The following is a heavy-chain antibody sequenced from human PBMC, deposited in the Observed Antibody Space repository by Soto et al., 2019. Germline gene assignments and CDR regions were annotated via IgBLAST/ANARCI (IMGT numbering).Heavy chain of an antibody. J-gene: IGHJ4*02. CDR2: ISSVNNYI. D-gene: IGHD3-3*01. Sequence: EEQLVESGGGLVKPGGSLRLSCAASGFNFSAYDMNWVRQAPGKGLEWVSSISSVNNYIYYAGSVQGRFTISRDNAKNSLFLQMSNLRADDTAVYYCARGYPNFWSGYPYFDFWGQGSLVTVSS. CDR1: GFNFSAYD. V-gene: IGHV3-21*01. CDR3: ARGYPNFWSGYPYFDF.